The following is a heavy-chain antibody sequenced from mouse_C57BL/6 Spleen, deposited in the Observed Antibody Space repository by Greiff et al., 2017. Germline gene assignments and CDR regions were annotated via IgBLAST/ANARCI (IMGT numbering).Heavy chain of an antibody. CDR1: GYTFTSYW. V-gene: IGHV1-69*01. J-gene: IGHJ2*01. CDR3: ARGGTTVLDY. CDR2: IDPSDSYT. D-gene: IGHD1-1*01. Sequence: QVQLQQPGAELVMPGASVKLSCKASGYTFTSYWMHWVKQRPGQGLEWIGEIDPSDSYTNYNQKFKGKSTLTVDKSSSTAYMQLSSLTSEDSAVYYGARGGTTVLDYWGQGTTLTVSS.